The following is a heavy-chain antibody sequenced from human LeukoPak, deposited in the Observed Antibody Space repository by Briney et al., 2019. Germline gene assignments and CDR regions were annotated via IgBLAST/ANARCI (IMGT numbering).Heavy chain of an antibody. D-gene: IGHD3-22*01. V-gene: IGHV4-38-2*01. Sequence: SETLSLTCAVSGFSISSDYYWGWIRQPPGKGLEWIGSIYQSGSTYYNPPLKSRVTISVDTSKNQFSLELSSVTAADTAVYYCARNYYDSSGYSRRWFDPWGQGTLVTVSS. CDR3: ARNYYDSSGYSRRWFDP. J-gene: IGHJ5*02. CDR1: GFSISSDYY. CDR2: IYQSGST.